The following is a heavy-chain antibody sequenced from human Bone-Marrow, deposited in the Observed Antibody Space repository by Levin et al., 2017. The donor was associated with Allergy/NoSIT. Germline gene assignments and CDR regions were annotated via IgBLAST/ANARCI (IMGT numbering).Heavy chain of an antibody. CDR3: ARAGDRESSVWYGTKDYAMEF. V-gene: IGHV4-59*01. CDR2: IYSTASS. D-gene: IGHD6-19*01. J-gene: IGHJ6*02. CDR1: GVSINNYF. Sequence: PSETLSLTCNVSGVSINNYFWSWIRQPPGKGLEWIGYIYSTASSSYNPSLKNRVTMSIETSKNQVSLKLRSVTAADTAVYYCARAGDRESSVWYGTKDYAMEFWGQGTTVTVSS.